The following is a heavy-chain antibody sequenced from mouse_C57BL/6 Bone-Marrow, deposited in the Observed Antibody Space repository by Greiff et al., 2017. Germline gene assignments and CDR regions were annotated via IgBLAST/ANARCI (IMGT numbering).Heavy chain of an antibody. CDR1: GFSLTSYG. Sequence: VKLVESGPGLVAPSQSLSITCTVSGFSLTSYGVDWVRQSPGKGLEWLGVIWGVGSTNYNSALKSRLSISKDNSKSQVFLKMDSLQTDDTAMYYCASGYDGYYPFAYWGQGTLVTVSA. D-gene: IGHD2-3*01. CDR2: IWGVGST. V-gene: IGHV2-6*01. CDR3: ASGYDGYYPFAY. J-gene: IGHJ3*01.